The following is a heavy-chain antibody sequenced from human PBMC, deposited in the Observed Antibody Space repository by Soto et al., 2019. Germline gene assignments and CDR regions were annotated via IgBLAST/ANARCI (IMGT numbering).Heavy chain of an antibody. Sequence: ASLMGSCTASGYTFTSYGISWVRQVIGQGVEWMGWISAYNGNTNYAQKLQGRVTMTTDTSTSTAYMELRSLRSDDTAVYYCARDVLDSSSWYKLWFDPWG. D-gene: IGHD6-13*01. J-gene: IGHJ5*02. V-gene: IGHV1-18*01. CDR1: GYTFTSYG. CDR3: ARDVLDSSSWYKLWFDP. CDR2: ISAYNGNT.